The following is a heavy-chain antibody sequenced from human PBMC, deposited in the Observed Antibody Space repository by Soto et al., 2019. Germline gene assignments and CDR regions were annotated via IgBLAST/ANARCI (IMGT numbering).Heavy chain of an antibody. CDR1: GFTFDDYA. J-gene: IGHJ6*02. D-gene: IGHD1-26*01. CDR2: ISWNSGSI. Sequence: GGSLRLSCAASGFTFDDYAMHWVRQAPGKGLEWVSGISWNSGSIGYADSVKGRFTISRDNAKNSLYLQMNSLRAEDTALYYCAKDMHSGVGYGMDVWGQGTTVTVSS. CDR3: AKDMHSGVGYGMDV. V-gene: IGHV3-9*01.